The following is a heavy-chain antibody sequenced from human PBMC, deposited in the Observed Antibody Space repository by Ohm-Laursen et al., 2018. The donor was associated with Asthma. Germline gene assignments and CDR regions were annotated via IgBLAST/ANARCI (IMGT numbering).Heavy chain of an antibody. CDR2: ISSEGNTK. D-gene: IGHD2-15*01. CDR3: ATPRDPYCSGGSCYSKPIDY. J-gene: IGHJ4*02. V-gene: IGHV3-30-3*01. Sequence: SLRLSCSASGFTFSSNAMHWVRQAPGKGLEWVAVISSEGNTKFYADSVKGRFTISRDNSKNTLFLQMNSLRAEDTAVYYCATPRDPYCSGGSCYSKPIDYWGQGTLVTVSS. CDR1: GFTFSSNA.